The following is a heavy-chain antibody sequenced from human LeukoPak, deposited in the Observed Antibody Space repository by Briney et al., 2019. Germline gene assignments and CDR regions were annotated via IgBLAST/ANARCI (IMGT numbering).Heavy chain of an antibody. CDR3: TRPYSSGWYRLDY. CDR2: IRRKAYGGTT. V-gene: IGHV3-49*04. CDR1: GFTFADYT. Sequence: GGPLRLSCTASGFTFADYTMSWVRQAPGKGLEWVGFIRRKAYGGTTEYAAFVKGRFTISRDDSKSIAYLQMNSLKTEDTAVYYCTRPYSSGWYRLDYWGQGTLVTVSS. J-gene: IGHJ4*02. D-gene: IGHD6-19*01.